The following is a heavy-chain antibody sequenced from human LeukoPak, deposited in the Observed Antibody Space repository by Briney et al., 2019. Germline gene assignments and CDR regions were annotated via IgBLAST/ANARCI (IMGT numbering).Heavy chain of an antibody. CDR3: ARGPLTVTRGFDP. CDR1: GGSISSSNW. Sequence: PSGTLSLTCAVSGGSISSSNWWSWIRQPPGKGLEWIGEIYHSGSTNYNPSLKSRVTISVDTSKNQFSLKLSSVTAADTAVYYCARGPLTVTRGFDPWGQGTLVTVSS. D-gene: IGHD4-17*01. CDR2: IYHSGST. J-gene: IGHJ5*02. V-gene: IGHV4-4*02.